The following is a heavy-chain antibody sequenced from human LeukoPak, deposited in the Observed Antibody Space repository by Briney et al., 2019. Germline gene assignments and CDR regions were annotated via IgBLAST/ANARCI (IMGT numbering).Heavy chain of an antibody. CDR1: GYTFTSYG. V-gene: IGHV1-18*01. D-gene: IGHD3-22*01. CDR3: ARRMDYCDSSGYCPHAFDI. J-gene: IGHJ3*02. CDR2: ISAYNGNT. Sequence: ASVKVSCKASGYTFTSYGISWVRQAPGQGLECMGRISAYNGNTNYAQKVQGRVTMTTDASTSTAYMELRSLRSDDTAVYCCARRMDYCDSSGYCPHAFDIWGQGTMVTVSS.